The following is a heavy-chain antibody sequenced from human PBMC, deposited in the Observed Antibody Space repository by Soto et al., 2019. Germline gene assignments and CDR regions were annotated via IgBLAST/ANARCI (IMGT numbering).Heavy chain of an antibody. V-gene: IGHV1-69*13. D-gene: IGHD6-13*01. CDR1: GGTFSSYA. J-gene: IGHJ5*02. CDR2: IIPIFGTA. Sequence: SVKVSCKASGGTFSSYAIIWVRQAPGQGLEWMGGIIPIFGTANYAQKFQGRVTITADESTSTAYMELSSLRSEDTAVYYCAAAAAGTFLIGFDWFDPWGQGTLVTVPQ. CDR3: AAAAAGTFLIGFDWFDP.